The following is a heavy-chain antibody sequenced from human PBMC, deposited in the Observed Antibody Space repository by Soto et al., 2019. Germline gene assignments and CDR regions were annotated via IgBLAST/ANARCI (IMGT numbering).Heavy chain of an antibody. CDR2: INPNSGGT. CDR1: GYTFTGYY. J-gene: IGHJ4*02. V-gene: IGHV1-2*04. Sequence: ASVKVSCKASGYTFTGYYMHWVRQAPGQGLEWMGWINPNSGGTNYAQKFQGWVTMTRDTSISTAYMELSRLRSDDTAVYYCARGSPHGDYYDSSGYYNYWGQGTLVTVSP. D-gene: IGHD3-22*01. CDR3: ARGSPHGDYYDSSGYYNY.